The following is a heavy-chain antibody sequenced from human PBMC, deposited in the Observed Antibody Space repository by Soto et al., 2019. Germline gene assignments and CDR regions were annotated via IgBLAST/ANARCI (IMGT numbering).Heavy chain of an antibody. J-gene: IGHJ4*02. CDR2: VWSDGTGK. CDR3: ARAGGRRYFLEY. CDR1: GLSFRDYA. Sequence: QRQLVESGVGVVQPGRSLRLSCVSSGLSFRDYAMHCVRQAPGRGLEWGSIVWSDGTGKFYGDSVKGRFTISRDNFNNPLYLEMNNLRVDDTAVYYCARAGGRRYFLEYWGQGTLVTVSS. V-gene: IGHV3-33*01. D-gene: IGHD3-16*02.